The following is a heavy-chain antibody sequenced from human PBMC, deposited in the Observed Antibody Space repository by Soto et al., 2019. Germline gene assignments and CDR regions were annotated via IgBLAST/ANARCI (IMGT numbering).Heavy chain of an antibody. D-gene: IGHD2-2*01. CDR1: GGSISSGGYY. J-gene: IGHJ4*02. CDR2: IYYSGST. CDR3: ASVVVPAAMGVHGDSIDY. Sequence: SETLSLTCTVSGGSISSGGYYWSWIRQHPGKGLEWIGYIYYSGSTYYNPSLKSRVTISVDTSKNQFSLKLSSVTAADTAVYYCASVVVPAAMGVHGDSIDYWGQGTLVTVSS. V-gene: IGHV4-31*03.